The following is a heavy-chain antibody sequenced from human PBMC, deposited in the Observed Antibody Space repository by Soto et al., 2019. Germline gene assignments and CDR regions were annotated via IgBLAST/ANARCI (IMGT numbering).Heavy chain of an antibody. D-gene: IGHD1-26*01. CDR2: ISYDGSNT. CDR3: AKEGGLSGSYYISSSYYFDY. CDR1: GFTFSSYG. V-gene: IGHV3-30*18. J-gene: IGHJ4*02. Sequence: QVQLVESGGGVVQPGRSLRLSCVASGFTFSSYGMHWVRQAPGKGLEGVAIISYDGSNTYYADSVKGRFTISRDNYKNTLYLQMNSLRAEDTSVYYCAKEGGLSGSYYISSSYYFDYWGQGTLVTVS.